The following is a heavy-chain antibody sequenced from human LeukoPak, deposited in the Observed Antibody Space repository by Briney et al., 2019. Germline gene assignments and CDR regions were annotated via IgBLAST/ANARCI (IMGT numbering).Heavy chain of an antibody. CDR2: IIPIFGTA. Sequence: ASVKVSCKASGYTFTGYYMHWVRQAPGQGLEWMGGIIPIFGTANYAQKFQGRVTITADKSTSTAYMELSSLRSEDTAVYYCARETGQAPNWFDPWGQGTLVTVSS. J-gene: IGHJ5*02. CDR1: GYTFTGYY. V-gene: IGHV1-69*06. CDR3: ARETGQAPNWFDP. D-gene: IGHD1-1*01.